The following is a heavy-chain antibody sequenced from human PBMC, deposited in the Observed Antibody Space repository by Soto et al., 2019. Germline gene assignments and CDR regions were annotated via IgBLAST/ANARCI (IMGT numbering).Heavy chain of an antibody. D-gene: IGHD5-12*01. Sequence: QLQLEESGPGLVKPSETLSLTCTVSGGSISSSSYYWGWIRQSPGKGLEWIGSFYYSGSTYYSPSLRSRVTISGDTSRKQISLRLSSVTAADTAVYYCAGISVASRYMDVWGKGTTVTVSS. CDR2: FYYSGST. CDR1: GGSISSSSYY. CDR3: AGISVASRYMDV. J-gene: IGHJ6*03. V-gene: IGHV4-39*01.